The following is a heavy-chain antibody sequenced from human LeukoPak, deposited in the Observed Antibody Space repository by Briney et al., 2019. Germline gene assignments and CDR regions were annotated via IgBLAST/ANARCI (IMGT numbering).Heavy chain of an antibody. CDR1: GFTFTGYY. Sequence: ASVKVSCKATGFTFTGYYIHWVRQAPGQGLEWMGYINPHSGGTNSPQKFQGRVTMTTDTSISAAYMELSSLISDDTAMYYCVREGNELLSKNFDYWGQGTLVTVSS. J-gene: IGHJ4*02. CDR2: INPHSGGT. V-gene: IGHV1-2*02. D-gene: IGHD2-21*02. CDR3: VREGNELLSKNFDY.